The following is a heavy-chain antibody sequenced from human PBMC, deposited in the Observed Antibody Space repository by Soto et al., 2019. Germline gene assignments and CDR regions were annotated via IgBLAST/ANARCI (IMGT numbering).Heavy chain of an antibody. Sequence: PGGSLRLSCAASGFTFSNAWMSWVRQAPGKGLEWVGRIKSKADGGTTDYAAPVKGRFTISRDDSKNTLYLQMNSLKTEDTAVYYCGIAAAPVFDYWGQGTLVTVSS. CDR1: GFTFSNAW. V-gene: IGHV3-15*01. D-gene: IGHD6-13*01. J-gene: IGHJ4*02. CDR2: IKSKADGGTT. CDR3: GIAAAPVFDY.